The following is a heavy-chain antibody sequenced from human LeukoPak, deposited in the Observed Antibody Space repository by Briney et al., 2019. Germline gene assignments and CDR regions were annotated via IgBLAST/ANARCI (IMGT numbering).Heavy chain of an antibody. CDR1: GYTFTNNY. J-gene: IGHJ5*02. CDR3: ARDNSQGDSAWWFDP. CDR2: INPSGDNT. V-gene: IGHV1-46*01. D-gene: IGHD1-26*01. Sequence: ASVKVSCKASGYTFTNNYMYWVRQAPGQGLEWMGIINPSGDNTWYAQKFQGRVTMTRDMATSTDYMEVSSLKSEDTAVYYCARDNSQGDSAWWFDPWGQGTLVTVSS.